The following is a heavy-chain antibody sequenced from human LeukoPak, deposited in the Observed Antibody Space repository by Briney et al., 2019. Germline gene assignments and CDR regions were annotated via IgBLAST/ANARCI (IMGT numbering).Heavy chain of an antibody. CDR3: ASYGTPP. D-gene: IGHD4-17*01. J-gene: IGHJ5*02. CDR2: IYYSGIT. CDR1: GGSISSSSYY. V-gene: IGHV4-39*01. Sequence: SKTLSLTCTVSGGSISSSSYYCGWIRQPPGKGLEWIGRIYYSGITYYNPSLKSRVTISSDTSKNQYSLKLTSVTAADTAVYYCASYGTPPWGQGILVPVSS.